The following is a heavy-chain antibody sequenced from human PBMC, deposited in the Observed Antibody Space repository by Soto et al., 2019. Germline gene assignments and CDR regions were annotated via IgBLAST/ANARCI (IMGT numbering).Heavy chain of an antibody. CDR1: GGSISSYY. D-gene: IGHD3-9*01. CDR3: SRLNYDILTVYLTNDY. V-gene: IGHV4-59*01. J-gene: IGHJ4*02. Sequence: SETLSLTCTVSGGSISSYYWSWIRQPPGKGLEWIGYIYYSGSTNYNPSLKSRVTISVDTSKNQFSLKLSSVTAADTAFFYCSRLNYDILTVYLTNDYWGQGTLVTVSS. CDR2: IYYSGST.